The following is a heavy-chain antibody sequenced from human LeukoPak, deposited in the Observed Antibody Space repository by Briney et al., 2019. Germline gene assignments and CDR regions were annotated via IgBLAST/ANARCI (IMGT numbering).Heavy chain of an antibody. CDR3: AREAYYGSGTYYKGLCWFDP. D-gene: IGHD3-10*01. J-gene: IGHJ5*02. V-gene: IGHV1-46*01. CDR2: INPSAGST. Sequence: ASVKVSCKASGYTFTSNYMHWVRQAPGQGLEWMVIINPSAGSTTYAQKFQGRVTMTRDTSTSTAYMEVSSLRSEDTAVYYCAREAYYGSGTYYKGLCWFDPWGQGTLVTVSS. CDR1: GYTFTSNY.